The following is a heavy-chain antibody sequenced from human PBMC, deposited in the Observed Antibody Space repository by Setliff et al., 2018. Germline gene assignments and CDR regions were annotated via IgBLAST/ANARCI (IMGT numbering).Heavy chain of an antibody. Sequence: SETLSLTCTVSGYSISSGYYWSWVRQPPGKGLEWLGYISYSGETNYNPSLKSRVTMSVDTSKNQFSLKVDSVTAADTATYYCARDGDYFGSGNRFDPWGQGTLVTVSS. J-gene: IGHJ5*02. CDR3: ARDGDYFGSGNRFDP. CDR1: GYSISSGYY. D-gene: IGHD3-10*01. V-gene: IGHV4-61*01. CDR2: ISYSGET.